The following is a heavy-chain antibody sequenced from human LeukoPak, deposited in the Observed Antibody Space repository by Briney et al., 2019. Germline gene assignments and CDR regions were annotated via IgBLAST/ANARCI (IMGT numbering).Heavy chain of an antibody. CDR1: GFSFEAYG. D-gene: IGHD1-1*01. CDR3: TRVTSWRTGFDY. J-gene: IGHJ4*02. Sequence: PGRSLRLSCAASGFSFEAYGMYWVRQAPGKGLEWVSGITWNSDDMAYADSVKGRFTISRDNAENCLYLQMNSLTVEDTALYYCTRVTSWRTGFDYWGQGTLVTVSS. CDR2: ITWNSDDM. V-gene: IGHV3-9*01.